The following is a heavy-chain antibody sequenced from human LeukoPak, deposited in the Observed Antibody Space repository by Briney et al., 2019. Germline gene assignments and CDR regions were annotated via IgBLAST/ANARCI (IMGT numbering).Heavy chain of an antibody. J-gene: IGHJ3*02. CDR2: IRYNGNDQ. CDR1: GFSFNSYG. Sequence: PGGSLRLSCATSGFSFNSYGMHWVRQTPGKGLQWVAFIRYNGNDQFYADSVKGRFTISRDNTKNTLFLQMNSLRAEDTAVYYCAKEVRGDAFDIWGQRTMVTVSS. V-gene: IGHV3-30*02. D-gene: IGHD3-16*01. CDR3: AKEVRGDAFDI.